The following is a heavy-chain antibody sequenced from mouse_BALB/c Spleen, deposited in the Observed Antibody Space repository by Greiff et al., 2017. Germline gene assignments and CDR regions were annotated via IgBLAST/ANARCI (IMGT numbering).Heavy chain of an antibody. Sequence: VKLVESGPGLVAPSQSLSITCTVSGFSLTGYCVNWVRQPPGKGLEWLGMIWGDGSTDYNSALKSRLSISKDNSKSQVFVKMSSLQTDDTARYYCAREGYYAMDYWGQGTSVTVSS. J-gene: IGHJ4*01. V-gene: IGHV2-6-7*01. CDR1: GFSLTGYC. CDR2: IWGDGST. CDR3: AREGYYAMDY.